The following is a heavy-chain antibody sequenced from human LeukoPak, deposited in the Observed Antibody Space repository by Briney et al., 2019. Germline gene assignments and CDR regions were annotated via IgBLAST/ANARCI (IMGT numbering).Heavy chain of an antibody. V-gene: IGHV4-59*08. D-gene: IGHD2/OR15-2a*01. CDR1: GGSISSYY. J-gene: IGHJ4*02. CDR2: IYHSGDT. Sequence: SETLSLTCTVSGGSISSYYWSWIRQPPGKGLEWIGYIYHSGDTNHNPSLKSRVTISMDTSKNQFSLKLSSVTAADTAVYYCARHPFSSPFDYWGQGTLVTVSS. CDR3: ARHPFSSPFDY.